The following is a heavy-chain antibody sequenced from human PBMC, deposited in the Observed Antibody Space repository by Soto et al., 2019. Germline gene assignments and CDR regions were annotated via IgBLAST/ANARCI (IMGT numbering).Heavy chain of an antibody. V-gene: IGHV3-30-3*01. J-gene: IGHJ4*02. Sequence: QVQLVESGGGVVQPGRSLRLSCAASGFTFSSYAMHWVRQAPGKGLEWVVVISYDGSNKYYADSVKGRFTISRDNSKNTLYLQMNSLRAEDTAVYYCARSGSGWSYYFDYWGQRTLVTVSS. CDR2: ISYDGSNK. D-gene: IGHD6-19*01. CDR3: ARSGSGWSYYFDY. CDR1: GFTFSSYA.